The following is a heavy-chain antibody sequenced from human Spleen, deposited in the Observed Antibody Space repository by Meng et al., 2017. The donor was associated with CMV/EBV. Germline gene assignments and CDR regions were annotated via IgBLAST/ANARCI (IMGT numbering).Heavy chain of an antibody. Sequence: SETLSLTCTVSGGSVSSGSYYWSWIRQPPGKGLEWIGYIYHSGYTNYNPSLKSRVTISVDTSKNQFPLKLSSVTAADTAVYYCARVTGYSNTRHGRAFDIWGQGTMVTVSS. V-gene: IGHV4-61*01. D-gene: IGHD6-13*01. CDR2: IYHSGYT. J-gene: IGHJ3*02. CDR1: GGSVSSGSYY. CDR3: ARVTGYSNTRHGRAFDI.